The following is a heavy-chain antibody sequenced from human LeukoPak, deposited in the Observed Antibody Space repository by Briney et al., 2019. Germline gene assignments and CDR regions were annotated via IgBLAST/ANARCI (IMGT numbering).Heavy chain of an antibody. CDR3: AREKQQLNWFDP. J-gene: IGHJ5*02. Sequence: SQTLSLTRTVSGGSISSGGYYWSWIRQPPGKGLEWIGYIYHSGSTYYDPSLKSRVTISVDRSKNQFSLKLSSVTAADTAVYYCAREKQQLNWFDPWGQGTLVTVSS. CDR2: IYHSGST. CDR1: GGSISSGGYY. V-gene: IGHV4-30-2*01. D-gene: IGHD6-13*01.